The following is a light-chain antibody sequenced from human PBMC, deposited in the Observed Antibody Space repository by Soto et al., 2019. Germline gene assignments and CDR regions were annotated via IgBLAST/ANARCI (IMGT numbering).Light chain of an antibody. CDR2: AAS. J-gene: IGKJ2*01. V-gene: IGKV1-39*01. CDR3: QQSYSFPYT. Sequence: DIQVTQSPSSLSASVGDRVSITCRASQSVSTFLNWYQQKPGKAPNLLIYAASSLQRGVPSRFSGSVSGTDFTLTISSLQPEYFASYYCQQSYSFPYTFGHGTKLEIK. CDR1: QSVSTF.